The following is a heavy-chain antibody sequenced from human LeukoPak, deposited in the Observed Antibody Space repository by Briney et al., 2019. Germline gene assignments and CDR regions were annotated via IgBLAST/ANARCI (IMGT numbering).Heavy chain of an antibody. D-gene: IGHD3-3*01. CDR2: INHSGST. V-gene: IGHV4-34*01. CDR1: GGSFSGYY. CDR3: ARVRPTTYYDFWSGYLTPYYYGMDV. Sequence: SETLSLTCAVYGGSFSGYYWSWIRQPPGKGLEWIGEINHSGSTNYNPSLKSRVTISVDTSKNQFSLKLSSVTAADTAVYYCARVRPTTYYDFWSGYLTPYYYGMDVWGQGTTVTVSS. J-gene: IGHJ6*02.